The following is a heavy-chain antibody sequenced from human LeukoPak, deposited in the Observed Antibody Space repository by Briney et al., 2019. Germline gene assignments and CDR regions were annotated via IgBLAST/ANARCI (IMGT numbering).Heavy chain of an antibody. Sequence: PGGSLRLSCAASGFTFSSYSMNWVRQAPGKGLEWVSYISSSSSTIYYADSVKGRFTISRDNAKNSLYLQMNSLRDEDTAVYYCAFYNYYDSSVYYYFDSGAQGTLVTVSS. CDR1: GFTFSSYS. CDR2: ISSSSSTI. J-gene: IGHJ4*02. CDR3: AFYNYYDSSVYYYFDS. D-gene: IGHD3-22*01. V-gene: IGHV3-48*02.